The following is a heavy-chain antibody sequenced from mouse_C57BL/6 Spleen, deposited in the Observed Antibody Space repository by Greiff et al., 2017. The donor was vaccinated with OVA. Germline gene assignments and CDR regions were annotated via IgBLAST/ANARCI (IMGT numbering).Heavy chain of an antibody. CDR3: TREGYYGSSLYAMDY. V-gene: IGHV5-9-1*02. D-gene: IGHD1-1*01. J-gene: IGHJ4*01. Sequence: EVKLVESGEGLVKPGGSLKLSCAASGFTFSSYAMSWVRQTPEKRLEWVAYISSGGDYIYYAYTVKGRFTISRDKARNTRYLEMSSMKSEDTAMYYCTREGYYGSSLYAMDYWGQGTSVTVSS. CDR1: GFTFSSYA. CDR2: ISSGGDYI.